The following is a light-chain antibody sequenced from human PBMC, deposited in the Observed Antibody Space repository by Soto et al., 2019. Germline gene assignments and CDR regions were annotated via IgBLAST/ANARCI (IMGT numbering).Light chain of an antibody. J-gene: IGKJ2*01. CDR2: AAS. V-gene: IGKV1-39*01. CDR3: QQSYSPPHT. CDR1: QSIRTY. Sequence: DIQMTQSPSSLSASVGDRLTITCRASQSIRTYLNWYQQKPGKAPNLLIYAASTLQSGVPSRFSGDGSGTDFTLTISSLQPEDVAIYYCQQSYSPPHTFGQGTKLEIK.